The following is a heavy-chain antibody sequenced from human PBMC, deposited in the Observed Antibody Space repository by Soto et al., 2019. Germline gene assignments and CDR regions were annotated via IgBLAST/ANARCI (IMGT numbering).Heavy chain of an antibody. J-gene: IGHJ4*02. CDR1: GGTFSSYA. D-gene: IGHD4-17*01. CDR2: IIPIFGTA. Sequence: ASVKVSCKASGGTFSSYAISWVRQAPGQGLEWMGGIIPIFGTANYAQKFQGRVTITADESTSTAYMELSSLRSEDTAVYYCAREASYGGNLDYWGQGPRVTVSS. V-gene: IGHV1-69*13. CDR3: AREASYGGNLDY.